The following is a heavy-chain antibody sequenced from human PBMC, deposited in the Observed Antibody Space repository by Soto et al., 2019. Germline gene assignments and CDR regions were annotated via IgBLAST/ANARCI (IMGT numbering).Heavy chain of an antibody. Sequence: QVQLVESGGGVVQPGRSLKLSCAASGFTFSHSGMHWVRQAPGRGLEWVAVIFYDGSRKEYEASLKGRFSISRDNSKNALYLPMNSLRVEDTAMYYCVREGSYNDGKWFDLWGQGTLGTVSA. CDR1: GFTFSHSG. J-gene: IGHJ5*02. D-gene: IGHD3-10*01. V-gene: IGHV3-33*01. CDR3: VREGSYNDGKWFDL. CDR2: IFYDGSRK.